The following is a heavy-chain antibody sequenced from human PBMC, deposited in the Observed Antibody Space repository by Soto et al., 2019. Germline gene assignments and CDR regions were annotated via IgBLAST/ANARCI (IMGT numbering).Heavy chain of an antibody. CDR1: GGTFSSYT. Sequence: QVQLVQSGAEVEKPGSSVKVSCKASGGTFSSYTINWVRQAPGQGLEWLGRIIPIFGVTNYAQKFQNRVTITADRSTTTAYIELSRLRSEYTAVDYCVRDWESTTQTWGFGDSWGQGTLVTVSS. CDR3: VRDWESTTQTWGFGDS. V-gene: IGHV1-69*08. J-gene: IGHJ4*02. D-gene: IGHD1-1*01. CDR2: IIPIFGVT.